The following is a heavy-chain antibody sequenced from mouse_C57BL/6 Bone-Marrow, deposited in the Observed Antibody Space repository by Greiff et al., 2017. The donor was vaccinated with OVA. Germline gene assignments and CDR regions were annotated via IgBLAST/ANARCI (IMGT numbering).Heavy chain of an antibody. J-gene: IGHJ3*01. CDR3: ARDETGFFAY. D-gene: IGHD4-1*01. CDR1: GFTFSDFY. Sequence: EVKLMESGGGLVQSGRSLRLSCATSGFTFSDFYMEWVRQAPGKGLEWIAASRNKANDYTTEYSASVKGRFIVSRDTSQSILYLQMNALRAEDTAIYYCARDETGFFAYWGQGTLVTVSA. CDR2: SRNKANDYTT. V-gene: IGHV7-1*01.